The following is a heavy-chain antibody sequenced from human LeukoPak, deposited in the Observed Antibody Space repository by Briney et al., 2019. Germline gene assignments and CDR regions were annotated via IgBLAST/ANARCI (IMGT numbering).Heavy chain of an antibody. Sequence: GGSLRLSCAASGFTFSSYAMSWVRQAPGKGLEWVSVISDSGRSTYYADSVKGRFTISRDNSKNTLFLQMNSLGAEDTAVYYCAKEDSGWFYFDYWGQETLVTVSS. CDR3: AKEDSGWFYFDY. J-gene: IGHJ4*02. D-gene: IGHD6-19*01. CDR1: GFTFSSYA. V-gene: IGHV3-23*01. CDR2: ISDSGRST.